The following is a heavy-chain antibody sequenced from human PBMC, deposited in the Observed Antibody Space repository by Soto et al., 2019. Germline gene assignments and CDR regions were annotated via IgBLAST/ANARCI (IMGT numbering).Heavy chain of an antibody. CDR1: GFTFSSYW. D-gene: IGHD2-2*01. Sequence: GGSLRLSCAASGFTFSSYWMSWVRQAPGKGLEWVANIKQDGSEKYYVDSVKGRFTISRDNAKNSLYLQMNSLRAEDTAVYYCARAGGYCSSTSCYRNYYYYMDVWGKGTTVTVSS. CDR2: IKQDGSEK. V-gene: IGHV3-7*01. CDR3: ARAGGYCSSTSCYRNYYYYMDV. J-gene: IGHJ6*03.